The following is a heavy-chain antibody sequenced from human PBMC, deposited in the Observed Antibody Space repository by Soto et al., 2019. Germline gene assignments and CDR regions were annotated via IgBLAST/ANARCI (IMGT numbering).Heavy chain of an antibody. Sequence: QVLLVQSGAEVKKPGASVKVSCKASGYTFNSYGVSWVRQAPGQGHEWMGWISAYNGNTKYSQNLQCRVTMTIDTTTSSAYLEVRSLRSDDTAIYYCARYFWSGQLPFYFDQWGQGTLVTVSS. CDR3: ARYFWSGQLPFYFDQ. J-gene: IGHJ4*02. CDR1: GYTFNSYG. CDR2: ISAYNGNT. V-gene: IGHV1-18*01. D-gene: IGHD3-3*01.